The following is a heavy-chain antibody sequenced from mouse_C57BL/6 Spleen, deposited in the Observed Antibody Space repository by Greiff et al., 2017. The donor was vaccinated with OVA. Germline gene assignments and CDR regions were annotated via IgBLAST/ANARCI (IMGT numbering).Heavy chain of an antibody. CDR3: ARERDGNYGYFDV. Sequence: QVQLQQSGPELVKPGASVKISCKASGYAFSSSWMNWVKQRPGKGLEWIGRIYPGDGDTNYNGKFKGKATLTADKSSSTAYMQLSSLTSEDSAVYFCARERDGNYGYFDVWGTGTTVTVSS. D-gene: IGHD2-1*01. V-gene: IGHV1-82*01. CDR2: IYPGDGDT. CDR1: GYAFSSSW. J-gene: IGHJ1*03.